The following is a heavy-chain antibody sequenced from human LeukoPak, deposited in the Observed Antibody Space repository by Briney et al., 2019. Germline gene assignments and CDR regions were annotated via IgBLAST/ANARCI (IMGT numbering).Heavy chain of an antibody. CDR1: GYTFTSYG. V-gene: IGHV1-18*01. D-gene: IGHD3-22*01. J-gene: IGHJ4*02. CDR2: ISAYNGNT. Sequence: ASVKVSCKASGYTFTSYGISWVRQAPGQGLEWMGWISAYNGNTNYAQKLQGRVTMTTDTSTSTAYMELRSLRSDDTAVYYCARDSFKDYYDSSGYYSFFDYWGQGTLVTVSS. CDR3: ARDSFKDYYDSSGYYSFFDY.